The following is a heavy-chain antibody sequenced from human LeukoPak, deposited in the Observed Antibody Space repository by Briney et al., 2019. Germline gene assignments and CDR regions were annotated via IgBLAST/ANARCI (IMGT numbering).Heavy chain of an antibody. J-gene: IGHJ5*02. V-gene: IGHV2-5*02. CDR1: EFSLSTGGVG. D-gene: IGHD2-8*02. CDR3: AHRLFSSYGTAFDP. CDR2: IYWDDDK. Sequence: SGPTLVKSTETLTLTCTFSEFSLSTGGVGVGWIRQPPGKALECLVVIYWDDDKRYSPSLRNRLTITKDTSKNQVVLTMTNMDPVDTATYYCAHRLFSSYGTAFDPWGQGTLVTVSS.